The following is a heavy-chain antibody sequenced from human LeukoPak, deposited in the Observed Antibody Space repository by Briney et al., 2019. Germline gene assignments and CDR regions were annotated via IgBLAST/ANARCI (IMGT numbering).Heavy chain of an antibody. CDR3: VRDGAGTIPYDL. V-gene: IGHV3-74*01. Sequence: GGSLRLSCAASGFTFSNYWMNWVRQPPGKGLMWVSHINPGDGSTTGYADSVKGRLTVSRDNAKNTLYLQMSSLKDEDTAVYYCVRDGAGTIPYDLWGQGTLVTVSS. CDR2: INPGDGSTT. CDR1: GFTFSNYW. D-gene: IGHD3-22*01. J-gene: IGHJ4*01.